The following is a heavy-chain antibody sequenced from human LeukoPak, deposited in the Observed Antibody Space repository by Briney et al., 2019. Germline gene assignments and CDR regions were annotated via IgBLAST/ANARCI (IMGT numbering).Heavy chain of an antibody. V-gene: IGHV4-34*01. Sequence: ASETLSLTCAVYGGSFSGYYWSWIRQPPGKGLEGIGEINHSGRTNYNPSLKSRVTISVDTSKNQISLKLTSVTAADTAVFYCARGRFTGGGFGESHDWGQGTLVTVSS. J-gene: IGHJ4*02. D-gene: IGHD3-10*01. CDR2: INHSGRT. CDR3: ARGRFTGGGFGESHD. CDR1: GGSFSGYY.